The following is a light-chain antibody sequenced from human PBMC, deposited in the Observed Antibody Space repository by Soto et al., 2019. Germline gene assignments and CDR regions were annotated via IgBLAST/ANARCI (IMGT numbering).Light chain of an antibody. CDR3: QNYNSAPRT. V-gene: IGKV1-27*01. CDR2: AAS. CDR1: QAISNS. Sequence: DIQMTQSPSSLSASIGDRVTITCRASQAISNSLAWDQQKPGKVPKVLIYAASTLQSGVPSRFSVSGSGTDFTLTVSSLQPEDVATYYCQNYNSAPRTCGQVTKVEIK. J-gene: IGKJ1*01.